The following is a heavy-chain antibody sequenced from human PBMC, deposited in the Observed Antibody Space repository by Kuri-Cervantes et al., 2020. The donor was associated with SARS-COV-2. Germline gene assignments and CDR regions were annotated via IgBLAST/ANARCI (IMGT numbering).Heavy chain of an antibody. CDR1: GYTFRNND. D-gene: IGHD1-26*01. J-gene: IGHJ6*03. Sequence: ASVKVSCKASGYTFRNNDINWVRQAPGQGLEWVGWVNPDNGRAGFAEKFQGRVTISSDTSMNTVYLDLYSLRSGDTAVYYCARGVRGNRDSQHNYYYYMDVWGKGTTVTVSS. CDR3: ARGVRGNRDSQHNYYYYMDV. V-gene: IGHV1-8*01. CDR2: VNPDNGRA.